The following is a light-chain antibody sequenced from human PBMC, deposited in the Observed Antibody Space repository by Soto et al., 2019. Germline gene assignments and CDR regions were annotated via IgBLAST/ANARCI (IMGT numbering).Light chain of an antibody. CDR2: DAS. J-gene: IGKJ4*01. CDR3: QQRSNWPATT. CDR1: QSVSSY. V-gene: IGKV3-11*01. Sequence: EIVLTQSPATLSLSPGERATLSCRASQSVSSYLAWYQQKPGQAPRLLIYDASNRATGIPARFSGSGSGTDFTLTISSLEPEDFVFYDCQQRSNWPATTFGGGTKVEIK.